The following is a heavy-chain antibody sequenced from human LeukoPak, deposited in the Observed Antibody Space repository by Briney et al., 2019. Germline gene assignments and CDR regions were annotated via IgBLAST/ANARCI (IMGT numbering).Heavy chain of an antibody. Sequence: GGALRLSCVPSVFTFRYAWMSWGRQALGGRLECVCRMKSKHDGGTTDYATPVRGRFATSRDDSKNTLFLQMSGLKTEDTAVYFCTTFDYDILTDDGSFDSWGQGTLVTVSS. CDR3: TTFDYDILTDDGSFDS. CDR2: MKSKHDGGTT. V-gene: IGHV3-15*01. J-gene: IGHJ4*02. D-gene: IGHD3-9*01. CDR1: VFTFRYAW.